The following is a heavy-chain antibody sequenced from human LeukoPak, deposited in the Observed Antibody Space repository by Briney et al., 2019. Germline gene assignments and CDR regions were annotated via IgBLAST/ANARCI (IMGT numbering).Heavy chain of an antibody. CDR1: GGSFSGYY. CDR3: ARGSGIYYYYMDV. Sequence: SETLSLTCAVYGGSFSGYYWSWIRQPPGKGLEWIGEINHSGSTNYNPSLKSRVTISVDTSKNQFSLKLSSVTAADTAVYYCARGSGIYYYYMDVWGKGTTVTLSS. V-gene: IGHV4-34*01. J-gene: IGHJ6*03. CDR2: INHSGST.